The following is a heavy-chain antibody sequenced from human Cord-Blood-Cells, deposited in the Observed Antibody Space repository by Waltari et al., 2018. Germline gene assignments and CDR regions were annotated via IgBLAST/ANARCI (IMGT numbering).Heavy chain of an antibody. CDR1: GGSISSYD. Sequence: QVQLQASGPGLVKPSETLSLTCTVSGGSISSYDWSWLRQPPGKGLEWIGYIYYSGSTNYNPSLKSRVTISVDTSKNQFSLKLSSVTAADTAVYYCARVPRGYSYEYYFDYWGQGTLVTVSS. V-gene: IGHV4-59*01. CDR3: ARVPRGYSYEYYFDY. J-gene: IGHJ4*02. CDR2: IYYSGST. D-gene: IGHD5-18*01.